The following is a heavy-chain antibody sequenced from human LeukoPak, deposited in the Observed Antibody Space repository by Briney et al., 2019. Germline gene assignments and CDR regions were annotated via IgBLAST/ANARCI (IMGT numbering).Heavy chain of an antibody. J-gene: IGHJ6*02. Sequence: GGSLRLSCAASGFTVSSNYMSWVRQAPGKGLEWVSVIYSGGSTYYADSVKGRFTISRDNSKNTLYLQMNSLRAEDTAVYYCARATYIYGFYGMDVWGQGTTVTVSS. CDR1: GFTVSSNY. V-gene: IGHV3-53*01. CDR3: ARATYIYGFYGMDV. D-gene: IGHD5-18*01. CDR2: IYSGGST.